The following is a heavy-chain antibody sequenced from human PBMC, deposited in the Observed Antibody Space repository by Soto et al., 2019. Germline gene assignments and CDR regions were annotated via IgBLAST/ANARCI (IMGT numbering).Heavy chain of an antibody. CDR2: IYHSGST. CDR3: AGEVYYYDSSGYNDY. Sequence: PSETLSLTCAVSGGSISSSNWWSWVRQPPGKGLEWIGEIYHSGSTNYNPSLKSRVTISVDKSKNQFSLKLSSVTAADTAVYYCAGEVYYYDSSGYNDYWGQGTLVTVSS. CDR1: GGSISSSNW. D-gene: IGHD3-22*01. J-gene: IGHJ4*02. V-gene: IGHV4-4*02.